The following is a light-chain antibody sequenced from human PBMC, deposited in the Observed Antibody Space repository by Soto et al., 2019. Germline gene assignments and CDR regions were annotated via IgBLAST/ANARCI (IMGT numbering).Light chain of an antibody. J-gene: IGLJ2*01. CDR2: DVS. CDR3: SSYTSSSTLVV. Sequence: QSVLTQPASVSGSPGQSITISCTGTSSDVGGYNYVSWYQQHPGKAPKVMIYDVSNRPSGVSNRFSGSKSGNTASLTISGRQAEDEADYYCSSYTSSSTLVVFGGGTKLTVL. V-gene: IGLV2-14*01. CDR1: SSDVGGYNY.